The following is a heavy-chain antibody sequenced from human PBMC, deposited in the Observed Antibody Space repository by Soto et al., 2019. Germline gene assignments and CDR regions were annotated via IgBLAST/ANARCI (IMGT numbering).Heavy chain of an antibody. CDR3: ARSEATMIVVVILDAFAI. Sequence: QVPLVQSGAEVKKPWSSVKVSCKASGGTFSSYAITWVRQAPGQGLEWMGGIIPIFGTANYAQKFQGRVTITADESTSTAYMELSSLRSEDTAVYYCARSEATMIVVVILDAFAIWGQGTMVTVSS. V-gene: IGHV1-69*01. CDR1: GGTFSSYA. CDR2: IIPIFGTA. D-gene: IGHD3-22*01. J-gene: IGHJ3*02.